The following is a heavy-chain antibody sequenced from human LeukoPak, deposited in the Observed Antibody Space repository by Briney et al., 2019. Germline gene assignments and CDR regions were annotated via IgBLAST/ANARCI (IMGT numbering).Heavy chain of an antibody. J-gene: IGHJ4*02. D-gene: IGHD6-13*01. CDR3: ARDYVLAAAGY. CDR2: MNPNSGNT. Sequence: ASVKVSCKASGYTFTSYDINWVRQAPGQGLEWMGWMNPNSGNTGYAQKFQGRVTMARNTSISTAYMELSSLRSEDTAVYYCARDYVLAAAGYWGQGTLVTVSS. V-gene: IGHV1-8*01. CDR1: GYTFTSYD.